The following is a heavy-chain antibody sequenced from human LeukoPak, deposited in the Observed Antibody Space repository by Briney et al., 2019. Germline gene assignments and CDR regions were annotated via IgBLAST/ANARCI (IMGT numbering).Heavy chain of an antibody. CDR1: GGSMSSYY. D-gene: IGHD5-24*01. V-gene: IGHV4-59*08. J-gene: IGHJ4*02. Sequence: PSETLSLTCTVSGGSMSSYYWSWIRQPPGNGLEWIGYIYYSGSTNYNPSLKSRVTITVDTSKNQFSLKLSSVTAADTAVYYCARCEWLTRRYFDYWGQGTLVTVSS. CDR2: IYYSGST. CDR3: ARCEWLTRRYFDY.